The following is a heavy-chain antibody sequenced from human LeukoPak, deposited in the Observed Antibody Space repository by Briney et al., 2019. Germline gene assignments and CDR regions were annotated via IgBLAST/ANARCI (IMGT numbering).Heavy chain of an antibody. Sequence: SETLSPTCTVSGGSISSYYWSWIRQPPGKGLEWIGYIYYSGSTNYNPSLKSRVTISVDTSKNQFSLKLSSVTAADTAVYYCARVVRFGELFRIDYWGQGTLVTVSS. J-gene: IGHJ4*02. CDR3: ARVVRFGELFRIDY. CDR1: GGSISSYY. CDR2: IYYSGST. V-gene: IGHV4-59*01. D-gene: IGHD3-10*01.